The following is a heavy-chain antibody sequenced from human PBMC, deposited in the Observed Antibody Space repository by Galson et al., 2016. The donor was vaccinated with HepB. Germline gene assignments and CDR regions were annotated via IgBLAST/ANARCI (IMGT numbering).Heavy chain of an antibody. J-gene: IGHJ3*02. Sequence: CAISGDSVSSNSAAWNWIRQSPSRGLEWLGRTYYRSKWDNDYGESVKSRITINPDTSKNQFSLQLNSVTPEDTGVYYCARTIPVAGIEGFDIWGQGTMVTVSS. CDR2: TYYRSKWDN. CDR1: GDSVSSNSAA. V-gene: IGHV6-1*01. CDR3: ARTIPVAGIEGFDI. D-gene: IGHD6-19*01.